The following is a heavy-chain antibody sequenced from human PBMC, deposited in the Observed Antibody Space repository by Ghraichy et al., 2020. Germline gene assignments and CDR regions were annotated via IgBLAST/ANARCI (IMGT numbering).Heavy chain of an antibody. CDR3: AKSLQTFYFGSGSGAFDV. Sequence: GGSLRLSCAASGFTFSSYAVSWVRQRPGKGLEWVSVISGSGTSTYYADSVKGRFTISRDDSKNTLYMQMNSLRAEDTALYYCAKSLQTFYFGSGSGAFDVWGQGTMVTVSS. CDR2: ISGSGTST. J-gene: IGHJ3*01. D-gene: IGHD3-10*01. V-gene: IGHV3-23*01. CDR1: GFTFSSYA.